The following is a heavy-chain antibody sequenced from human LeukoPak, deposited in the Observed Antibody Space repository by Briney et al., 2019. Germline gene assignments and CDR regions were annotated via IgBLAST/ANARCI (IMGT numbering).Heavy chain of an antibody. V-gene: IGHV4-39*01. CDR3: ARRPAAMPRLSNYFDY. Sequence: SETLSLTCTVSGGSISSSSYYWGWIRQPPGKGLEWIGSIYYSGITYYNTSLKSRVTISLHTSKNQLSLKLSSVTAADTAVYYCARRPAAMPRLSNYFDYWGQGTLVTVSS. J-gene: IGHJ4*02. D-gene: IGHD2-2*01. CDR1: GGSISSSSYY. CDR2: IYYSGIT.